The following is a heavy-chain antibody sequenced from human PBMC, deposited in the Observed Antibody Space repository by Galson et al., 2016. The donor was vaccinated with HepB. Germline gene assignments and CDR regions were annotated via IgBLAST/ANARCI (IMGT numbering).Heavy chain of an antibody. D-gene: IGHD3-10*01. CDR2: TFYRSTWEN. Sequence: CAISGDSVYNNGAAWVWIRQSPSRGLEWLGRTFYRSTWENHYAGSVKSRITISPDTSRNQFSLHLNSVTPEDTAVYHCARAVMLGRGMDVWGQGTTVTVSS. J-gene: IGHJ6*02. CDR3: ARAVMLGRGMDV. CDR1: GDSVYNNGAA. V-gene: IGHV6-1*01.